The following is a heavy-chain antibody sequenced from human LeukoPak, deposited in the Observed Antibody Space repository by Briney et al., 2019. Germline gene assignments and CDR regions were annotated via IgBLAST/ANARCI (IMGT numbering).Heavy chain of an antibody. CDR3: AREARAWMGAWSSMGYYYGMDV. D-gene: IGHD3-10*01. J-gene: IGHJ6*04. Sequence: ASVKVSCKASGGTFSSYAISWVRQAPGQGLEWMGGIIPIFGTANYAQKFQGRVTITADESTSTAYMELSSLRSEDTAVYYCAREARAWMGAWSSMGYYYGMDVWGKGTTVTVSS. V-gene: IGHV1-69*13. CDR2: IIPIFGTA. CDR1: GGTFSSYA.